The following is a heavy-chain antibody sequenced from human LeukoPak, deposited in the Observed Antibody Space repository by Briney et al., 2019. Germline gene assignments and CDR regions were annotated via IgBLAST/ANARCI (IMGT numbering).Heavy chain of an antibody. CDR3: ARGYSYGIYYFDY. CDR2: IYSGGST. CDR1: GFTVSSNY. J-gene: IGHJ4*02. V-gene: IGHV3-53*01. Sequence: GGSLRLSCAASGFTVSSNYMSWVRQAPGKGLEWVSVIYSGGSTYYADSVKGRFTISRDNSKNTLYLQMNSLRAEDTAVYNCARGYSYGIYYFDYWGQGTLVTVSS. D-gene: IGHD5-18*01.